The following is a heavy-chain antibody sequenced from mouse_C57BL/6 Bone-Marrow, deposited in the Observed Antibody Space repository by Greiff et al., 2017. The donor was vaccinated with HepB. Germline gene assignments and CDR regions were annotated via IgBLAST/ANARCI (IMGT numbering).Heavy chain of an antibody. Sequence: EVKVEESGEGLVKPGGSLKLSCAASGFTFSSYAMSWVRQTPEKRLEWVAYISSGGDYIYYADTVKGRFTISRDNARNTLYLQMSSLKSEDTAMYYCTRDLRDWYFDVWGTGTTVTVSS. D-gene: IGHD2-12*01. CDR3: TRDLRDWYFDV. CDR1: GFTFSSYA. CDR2: ISSGGDYI. J-gene: IGHJ1*03. V-gene: IGHV5-9-1*02.